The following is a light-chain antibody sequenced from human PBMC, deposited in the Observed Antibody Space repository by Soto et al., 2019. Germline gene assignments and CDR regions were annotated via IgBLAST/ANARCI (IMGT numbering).Light chain of an antibody. J-gene: IGLJ7*01. CDR1: SSDFGDHKS. CDR3: SSSPDTSIL. V-gene: IGLV2-14*01. CDR2: EVN. Sequence: QSVLTQVASVSGYPGQSITISCTGASSDFGDHKSVSWYQHHPGKAPKLIIYEVNYRPSGVSSRFSGSRSGNTASLTISGLQAEDEAHYYGSSSPDTSILFGGGTQLTVL.